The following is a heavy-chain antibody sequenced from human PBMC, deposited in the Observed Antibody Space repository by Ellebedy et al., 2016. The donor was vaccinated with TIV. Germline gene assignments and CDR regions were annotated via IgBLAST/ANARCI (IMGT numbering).Heavy chain of an antibody. J-gene: IGHJ3*02. Sequence: GESLKISCAASGFSFRSYWMSWVRQAPGKGLEWVANMRDEGSEKNYVESVRGRFTISRDNPKNSLYLHMNSLRAEDTAVYYCATDGGYGDYLSPTHAFENWGQGTMVIVSS. CDR2: MRDEGSEK. V-gene: IGHV3-7*01. CDR3: ATDGGYGDYLSPTHAFEN. CDR1: GFSFRSYW. D-gene: IGHD4-17*01.